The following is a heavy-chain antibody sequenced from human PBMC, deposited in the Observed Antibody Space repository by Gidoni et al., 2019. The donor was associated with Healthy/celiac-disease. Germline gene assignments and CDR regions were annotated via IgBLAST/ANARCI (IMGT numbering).Heavy chain of an antibody. Sequence: QVQLHESGPGLVKPSVALSLTFTVSVGSIRSYSCSWLRQPPGKGKEWIGYIYYTGSTNSNPARKSRVTISVDTSKNQFSLKLSSVTAADTAVYYCARAPYTYYDSWTGYLPPLSFDLWGRGTLVTVSS. CDR1: VGSIRSYS. CDR3: ARAPYTYYDSWTGYLPPLSFDL. CDR2: IYYTGST. J-gene: IGHJ2*01. D-gene: IGHD3-9*01. V-gene: IGHV4-59*01.